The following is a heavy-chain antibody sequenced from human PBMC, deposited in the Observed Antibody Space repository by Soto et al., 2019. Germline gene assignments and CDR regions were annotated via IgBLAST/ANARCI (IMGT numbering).Heavy chain of an antibody. CDR1: GDSISSNTNY. D-gene: IGHD7-27*01. V-gene: IGHV4-30-4*02. Sequence: PSETQSLTCTVSGDSISSNTNYWSWLRQPPGEGLEWIGFISYSGTTSYSPSLKSRVAIPLDTSKNQFSLKLRSVTAADTAVYYCARAGTGVPIRFDPWGQGTLVTVSS. CDR2: ISYSGTT. J-gene: IGHJ5*02. CDR3: ARAGTGVPIRFDP.